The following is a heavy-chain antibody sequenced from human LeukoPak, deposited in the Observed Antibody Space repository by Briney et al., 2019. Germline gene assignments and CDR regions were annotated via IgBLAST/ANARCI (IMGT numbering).Heavy chain of an antibody. CDR1: GYSFISYD. V-gene: IGHV1-8*01. Sequence: GASVKVSCKASGYSFISYDINWVRQATGQGLEWLGWMNPNSGSTGYAQNFQGRVSMTRDTSISTAYIELSNLGSEDTAVYYCARNLARTGDFDYWGQGTLVTVSS. CDR2: MNPNSGST. D-gene: IGHD5-12*01. CDR3: ARNLARTGDFDY. J-gene: IGHJ4*02.